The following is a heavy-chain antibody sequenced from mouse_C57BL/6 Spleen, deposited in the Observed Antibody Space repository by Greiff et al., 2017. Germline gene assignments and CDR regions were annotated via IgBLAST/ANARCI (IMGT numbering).Heavy chain of an antibody. CDR2: INPGRGGT. CDR1: GYAFTNYL. CDR3: ARFDYEFAY. J-gene: IGHJ3*01. D-gene: IGHD2-4*01. V-gene: IGHV1-54*01. Sequence: VQLQESGAELVRPGTSVKVSCKASGYAFTNYLIEWVKQRPGQGLEWIGVINPGRGGTNYNEKFKGKATLTADKSSSAAYMQLSSLTSEDSAVYFCARFDYEFAYWGQGTLVTVSA.